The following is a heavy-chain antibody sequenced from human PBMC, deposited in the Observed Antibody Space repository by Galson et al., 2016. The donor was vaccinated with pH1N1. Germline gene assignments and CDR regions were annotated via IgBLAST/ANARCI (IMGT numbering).Heavy chain of an antibody. V-gene: IGHV3-48*03. CDR1: GFAFSSNE. D-gene: IGHD6-19*01. CDR3: ARPAEQQWLVILPFGY. CDR2: ISRSGSTI. J-gene: IGHJ4*02. Sequence: SLRLSCAASGFAFSSNEMNWVRQAPGKGLEWVSHISRSGSTIHYADSVKGRFTVSRDNAKNSLYLQMNSLRAEDTAVYYCARPAEQQWLVILPFGYWGQGILVTVSS.